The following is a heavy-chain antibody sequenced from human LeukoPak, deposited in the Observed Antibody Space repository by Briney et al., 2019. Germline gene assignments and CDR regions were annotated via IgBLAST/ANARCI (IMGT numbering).Heavy chain of an antibody. V-gene: IGHV7-4-1*02. CDR2: INTNTGNP. Sequence: ASVKVSCKASGYTFTSYAMNWVRQAPGQGLEWMGWINTNTGNPTYAQGFTGRFVFSLDTSVSTAYLQISSLKAENTAVYYCARAVSPKDTAMVDYWGQGTLVTVSS. J-gene: IGHJ4*02. D-gene: IGHD5-18*01. CDR3: ARAVSPKDTAMVDY. CDR1: GYTFTSYA.